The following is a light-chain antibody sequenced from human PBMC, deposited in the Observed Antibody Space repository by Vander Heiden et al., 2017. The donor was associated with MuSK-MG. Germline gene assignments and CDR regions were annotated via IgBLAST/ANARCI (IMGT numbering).Light chain of an antibody. J-gene: IGKJ5*01. CDR2: DAS. CDR3: QQEDYPPLT. CDR1: HDITNY. V-gene: IGKV1-33*01. Sequence: DIQMTQSPSSLSASVGDRVTITCQASHDITNYLNWYQQKPGKAPKLLIYDASNLETGVPSRFSGSGSWTDFTFTISRPQPENFATKYCQQEDYPPLTFGQGTPMEIK.